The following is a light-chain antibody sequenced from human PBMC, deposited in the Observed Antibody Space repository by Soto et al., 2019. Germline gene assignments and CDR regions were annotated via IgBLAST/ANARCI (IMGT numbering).Light chain of an antibody. V-gene: IGKV1-5*01. CDR2: DVP. J-gene: IGKJ1*01. Sequence: DVQMTQSPSTLSASLGDRVTITCRASQSISRWLAWHQQKPGKAPKLLIFDVPSLGSGVPSRFSGSGWGTEFTLTINNLQPDDVATYYCQQYSSYWTFGQGTKVDIK. CDR3: QQYSSYWT. CDR1: QSISRW.